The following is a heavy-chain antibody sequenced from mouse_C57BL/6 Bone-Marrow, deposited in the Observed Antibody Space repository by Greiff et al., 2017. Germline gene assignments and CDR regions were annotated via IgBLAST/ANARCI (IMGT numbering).Heavy chain of an antibody. CDR1: GYTFTSYW. J-gene: IGHJ1*03. CDR3: ARERLSGYFDV. Sequence: QVQLQQSGAELVMPGASVKLSCKASGYTFTSYWMHWVKQRPGQGLEWIGEIDPSDSYTNYNQQFKGKSTLTVDKSSSTAYMQLSSLTSEDSAVYYCARERLSGYFDVWGTGTTVTVSS. V-gene: IGHV1-69*01. D-gene: IGHD2-2*01. CDR2: IDPSDSYT.